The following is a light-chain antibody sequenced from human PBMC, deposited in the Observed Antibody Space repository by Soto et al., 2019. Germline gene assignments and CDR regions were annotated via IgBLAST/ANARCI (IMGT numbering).Light chain of an antibody. CDR2: DVS. J-gene: IGLJ1*01. Sequence: QSVLTQPASVSGSPGQSITISCTGTSSDIGGSNYVSWYQQYPGKTPKLLIFDVSDRPSGVSNRFSGSKSGNTASLTISGLQVEDEADYYCCSFQTSCTPNVFGTGTKVTVL. CDR3: CSFQTSCTPNV. CDR1: SSDIGGSNY. V-gene: IGLV2-14*03.